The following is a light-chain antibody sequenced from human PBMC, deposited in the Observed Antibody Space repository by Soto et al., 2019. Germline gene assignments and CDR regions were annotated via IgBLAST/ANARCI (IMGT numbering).Light chain of an antibody. V-gene: IGLV2-14*03. CDR1: SSDVGGYNY. CDR2: DVS. Sequence: QSALTQAASVSGSPGQSITISCTGTSSDVGGYNYVSWYQQHPGKAPKLMIYDVSNRPPGVSNRFSGSKSGNTASLTISGLQAEDEADYYCSSYTGSSTLYVFGTGTKVTVL. J-gene: IGLJ1*01. CDR3: SSYTGSSTLYV.